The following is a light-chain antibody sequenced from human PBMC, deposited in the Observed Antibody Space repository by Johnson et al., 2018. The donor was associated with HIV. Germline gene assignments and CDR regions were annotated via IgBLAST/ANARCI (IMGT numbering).Light chain of an antibody. V-gene: IGLV1-51*02. J-gene: IGLJ1*01. CDR2: ENN. CDR1: SSNIGNNY. CDR3: GTWDSSLSVLYV. Sequence: QSVLTQPPSVSAAPGQKVTISCSGSSSNIGNNYVSWYQQLPGTAPKLLIYENNKRPSGIPDRFSGSKSGTSATLGITRLQTGDEADYYCGTWDSSLSVLYVFGTGTKFTVL.